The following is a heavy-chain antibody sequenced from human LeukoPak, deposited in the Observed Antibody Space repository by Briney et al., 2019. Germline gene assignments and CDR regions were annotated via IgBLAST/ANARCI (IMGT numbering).Heavy chain of an antibody. CDR2: ISYDGSNK. D-gene: IGHD2-21*02. V-gene: IGHV3-30*18. CDR1: GVTFSSYG. Sequence: GGSLRLSCAASGVTFSSYGMHWVRQAPCKGLEWVAVISYDGSNKYYEDSVKGRLTISRDNSKNTLYLQMNNLRAEDTAVYYCTKENLVVVTAIFDYWGQGTLVTVSS. CDR3: TKENLVVVTAIFDY. J-gene: IGHJ4*02.